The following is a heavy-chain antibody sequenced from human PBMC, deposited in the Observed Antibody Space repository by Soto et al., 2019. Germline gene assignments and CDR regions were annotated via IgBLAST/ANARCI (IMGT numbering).Heavy chain of an antibody. CDR2: IIPIFGTA. D-gene: IGHD1-1*01. Sequence: QVQLVQSGAEVKKPGSSVKVSCKASGGTFSSYAISWVRQAPGQGLEWMGGIIPIFGTANYAQKFQGRVTITADESTSTAYMELGSLRSEDTAVCGWARAGGERRGDWFDPWGQGTLVTVSS. V-gene: IGHV1-69*01. CDR1: GGTFSSYA. J-gene: IGHJ5*02. CDR3: ARAGGERRGDWFDP.